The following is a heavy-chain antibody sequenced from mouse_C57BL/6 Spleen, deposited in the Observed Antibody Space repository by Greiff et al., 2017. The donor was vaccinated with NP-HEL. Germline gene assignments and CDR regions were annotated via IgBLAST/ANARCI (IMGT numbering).Heavy chain of an antibody. CDR2: INPNNGGT. Sequence: EVQLQQSGPELVKPGASVKIPCKASGYTFTDYNMDWVKQSHGKSLEWIGDINPNNGGTIYNQKFKGKATLTVDKSSNTAYMELRSLTSEDTAVYYCARNLYDYDWYFDVWGTGTTATVSS. V-gene: IGHV1-18*01. CDR1: GYTFTDYN. D-gene: IGHD2-4*01. CDR3: ARNLYDYDWYFDV. J-gene: IGHJ1*03.